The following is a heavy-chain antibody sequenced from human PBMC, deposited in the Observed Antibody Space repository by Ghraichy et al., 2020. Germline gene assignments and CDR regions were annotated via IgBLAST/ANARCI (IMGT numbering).Heavy chain of an antibody. CDR1: GGSFSGYY. D-gene: IGHD1-7*01. CDR3: ARRFRTGTTFFKHYYYYGMDV. Sequence: SETLSLTCAVYGGSFSGYYWSWIRQPPGKGLEWIGEINHSGSTNYNPSLKSRVTISVDTSKNQFSLKLSSVTAADTAVYYCARRFRTGTTFFKHYYYYGMDVWGQGTTVTVSS. CDR2: INHSGST. J-gene: IGHJ6*02. V-gene: IGHV4-34*01.